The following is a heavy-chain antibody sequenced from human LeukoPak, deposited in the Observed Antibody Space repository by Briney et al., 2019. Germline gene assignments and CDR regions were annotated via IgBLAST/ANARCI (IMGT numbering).Heavy chain of an antibody. CDR3: AKDRRDAFDI. CDR2: ISSNGGST. Sequence: GGSLRLSCSASGFTFSGYAMHWVRQAPGKGLEYVSTISSNGGSTYYADSVKGRFTISRDNSKNTLYLRMSSLRAEDTAVYYCAKDRRDAFDIWGQGTMVTVSS. CDR1: GFTFSGYA. V-gene: IGHV3-64D*06. J-gene: IGHJ3*02.